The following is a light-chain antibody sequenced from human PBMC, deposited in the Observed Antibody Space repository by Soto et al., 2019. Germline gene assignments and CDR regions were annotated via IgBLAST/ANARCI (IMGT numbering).Light chain of an antibody. Sequence: EIVMTQSPATLSVSPGERATLSGRASQSVSSYLAWYQQKPGQAPRLLIYGASSRATGIPDRFSGSGSGTDFTLTISRLEPEDFAVYYCQQYGSSGTFGKGTKVDIK. CDR1: QSVSSY. CDR3: QQYGSSGT. CDR2: GAS. V-gene: IGKV3-20*01. J-gene: IGKJ1*01.